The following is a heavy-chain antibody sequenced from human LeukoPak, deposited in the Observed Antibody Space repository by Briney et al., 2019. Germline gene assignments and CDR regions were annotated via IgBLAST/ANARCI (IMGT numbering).Heavy chain of an antibody. CDR3: ARDRGIVGAKPIFDN. J-gene: IGHJ4*02. CDR2: ISAYSGNT. V-gene: IGHV1-18*01. CDR1: GYTFTSYN. Sequence: ASVKVFCKTSGYTFTSYNIDWVRQAPGQGLEGMGWISAYSGNTNYAQKLQGRVTMTTDTSANTAYMDLRGLISDDTAVYYCARDRGIVGAKPIFDNWGQGTLVTVSS. D-gene: IGHD1-26*01.